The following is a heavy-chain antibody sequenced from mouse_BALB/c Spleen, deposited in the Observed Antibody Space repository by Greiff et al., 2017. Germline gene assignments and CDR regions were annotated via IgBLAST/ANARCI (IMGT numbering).Heavy chain of an antibody. CDR2: ISYSGST. Sequence: EVKVEESGPGLVKPSQSLSLTCTVTGYSITSDYAWNWIRQFPGNKLEWMGYISYSGSTSYNPSLKSRISITRDTSKNQFFLQLNSVTTEDTATYYCARSGGGYYWYFDVWGAGTTVTVAS. D-gene: IGHD1-1*02. V-gene: IGHV3-2*02. CDR1: GYSITSDYA. J-gene: IGHJ1*01. CDR3: ARSGGGYYWYFDV.